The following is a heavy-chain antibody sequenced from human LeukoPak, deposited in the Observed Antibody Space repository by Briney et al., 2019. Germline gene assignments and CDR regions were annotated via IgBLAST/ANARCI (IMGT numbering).Heavy chain of an antibody. D-gene: IGHD4-17*01. V-gene: IGHV4-39*01. CDR2: IYYSGST. CDR3: ARLTTVTTDFDY. Sequence: SETLSLTCTVSGGSIGSSSYYWGWISQPPGKGLERIGSIYYSGSTYYNPSLKSRVTISVDTSKNQFSLKLSSVTAADTAVYYCARLTTVTTDFDYWGQGTLVTVSS. CDR1: GGSIGSSSYY. J-gene: IGHJ4*02.